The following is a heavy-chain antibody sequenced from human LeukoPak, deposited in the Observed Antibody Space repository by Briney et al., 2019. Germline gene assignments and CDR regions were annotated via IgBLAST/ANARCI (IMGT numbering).Heavy chain of an antibody. D-gene: IGHD1-14*01. CDR1: GLTFSTSG. CDR2: IGPTGSDR. V-gene: IGHV3-21*06. CDR3: ATETNGRHYDY. J-gene: IGHJ4*02. Sequence: PGGSLRLSCTASGLTFSTSGFNWVRQAPGKGLEWVASIGPTGSDRYHADSIKGRFTISRDNANNFLYLHMNSLRAEDTAVYYCATETNGRHYDYWGQGTLFTVSS.